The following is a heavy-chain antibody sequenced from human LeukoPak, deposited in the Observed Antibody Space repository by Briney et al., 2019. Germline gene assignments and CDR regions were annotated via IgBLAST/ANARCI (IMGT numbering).Heavy chain of an antibody. CDR1: GFTFSSYW. V-gene: IGHV3-33*06. Sequence: GGSLRLSCAASGFTFSSYWMSWVRQAPGKGLEWVAVIWYDGSNKYYADSVKGRFTISRDNSKNTLYLQMNSLRAEDTAVYYCAKGIAAAGSHTVDYWGQGTLVTVSS. CDR2: IWYDGSNK. D-gene: IGHD6-13*01. J-gene: IGHJ4*02. CDR3: AKGIAAAGSHTVDY.